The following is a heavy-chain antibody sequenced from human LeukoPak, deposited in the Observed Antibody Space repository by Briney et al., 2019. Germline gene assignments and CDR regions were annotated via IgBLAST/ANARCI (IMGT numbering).Heavy chain of an antibody. D-gene: IGHD2-2*01. J-gene: IGHJ5*02. V-gene: IGHV1-69*05. CDR1: GGTFSSYA. CDR3: ARVKGESIVVVPAAKYNWFDP. CDR2: IIPIFGTA. Sequence: SVKVPCKASGGTFSSYAISWVRQAPGQGLEWMGGIIPIFGTANYAQKFQGRVTITTDESTSTAYMELSSLRSEDTAVYYCARVKGESIVVVPAAKYNWFDPWGQGTLVTVSS.